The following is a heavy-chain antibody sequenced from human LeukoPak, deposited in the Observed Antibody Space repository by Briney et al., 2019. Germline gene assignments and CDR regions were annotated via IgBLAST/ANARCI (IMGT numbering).Heavy chain of an antibody. J-gene: IGHJ3*02. Sequence: GGSLRLSCAASGFTFSSYSMNWVRQAPGKGLEWVSYISSSSSTIYYADSVKGRFTISRDNAKNSLYLQMNSLRAEDTAVYYCARSPKLGAFDIWGQGTMVTVSS. CDR2: ISSSSSTI. CDR3: ARSPKLGAFDI. V-gene: IGHV3-48*01. D-gene: IGHD3-16*01. CDR1: GFTFSSYS.